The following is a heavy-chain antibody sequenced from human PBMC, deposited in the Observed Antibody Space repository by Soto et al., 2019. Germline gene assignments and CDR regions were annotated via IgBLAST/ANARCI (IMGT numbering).Heavy chain of an antibody. J-gene: IGHJ4*02. CDR1: GFTFSSYA. CDR2: ISYDGSNK. CDR3: ARAQTLSVLPDTWDTTYYFDY. D-gene: IGHD1-26*01. V-gene: IGHV3-30-3*01. Sequence: GGSLRLSCAASGFTFSSYAMHWVRQAPGKGLEWVAVISYDGSNKYYADSVKGRFTISRDNSKNTLYLQMNSLRAEDTAVYYCARAQTLSVLPDTWDTTYYFDYWGQGTLVTVSS.